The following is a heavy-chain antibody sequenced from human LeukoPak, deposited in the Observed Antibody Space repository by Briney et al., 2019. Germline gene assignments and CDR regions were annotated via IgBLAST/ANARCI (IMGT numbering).Heavy chain of an antibody. CDR2: ISSNGGST. CDR3: ARERDSTGYTFDY. D-gene: IGHD3-22*01. Sequence: GGSLRLSCAASGFTFNSHAMHWVCQAPGKGLEYVSAISSNGGSTSYANSLKGRFTISRDNSKNTLYLQMGSLRAEDTAVYYCARERDSTGYTFDYWGQGTLVTVSS. J-gene: IGHJ4*02. V-gene: IGHV3-64*01. CDR1: GFTFNSHA.